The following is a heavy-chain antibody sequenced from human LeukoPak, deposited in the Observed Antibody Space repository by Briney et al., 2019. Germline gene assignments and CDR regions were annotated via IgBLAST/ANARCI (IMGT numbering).Heavy chain of an antibody. V-gene: IGHV3-23*01. J-gene: IGHJ4*02. D-gene: IGHD1-1*01. Sequence: PGGSLRLSCAASGFTFNTYAMTWVRQAPGKGLEWVSGISGSGGSTYYADSVKGRFSISRDNSKSTLYLQMNSLRAEDTAVYYCATQFRTPVTTPPDYWGQGTLVTVSS. CDR1: GFTFNTYA. CDR3: ATQFRTPVTTPPDY. CDR2: ISGSGGST.